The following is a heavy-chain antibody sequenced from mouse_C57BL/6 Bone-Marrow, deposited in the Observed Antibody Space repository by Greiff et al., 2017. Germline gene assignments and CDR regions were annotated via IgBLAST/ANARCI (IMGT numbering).Heavy chain of an antibody. V-gene: IGHV1-55*01. CDR2: IYPTSGRT. CDR3: ARSGPLGRSFDY. Sequence: QVQLKQPGAELVKPGASVTMSCKASGYTFTSYWITWVKQRPGQGLEWIGDIYPTSGRTNYNEKFKSKAILTVDTSSNTAYMQLSSLTSEDSAVFYGARSGPLGRSFDYWGQGTTLTVSS. J-gene: IGHJ2*01. CDR1: GYTFTSYW. D-gene: IGHD4-1*01.